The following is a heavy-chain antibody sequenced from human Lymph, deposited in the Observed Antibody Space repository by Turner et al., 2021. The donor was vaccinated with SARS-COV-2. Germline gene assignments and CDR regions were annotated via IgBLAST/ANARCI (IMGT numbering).Heavy chain of an antibody. CDR2: ISVSGGST. V-gene: IGHV3-23*01. CDR3: AKGVRGVIIPEAFDI. Sequence: EVELLESGGGLVQPGGSLKLPCAASGLTLSRYAMSWVRQAPGKGREGVSSISVSGGSTYYADSVKGRFTISRDNSKNTLYLQMNSLRAEDTAVYYCAKGVRGVIIPEAFDIWGQGTMVTISS. CDR1: GLTLSRYA. D-gene: IGHD3-10*01. J-gene: IGHJ3*02.